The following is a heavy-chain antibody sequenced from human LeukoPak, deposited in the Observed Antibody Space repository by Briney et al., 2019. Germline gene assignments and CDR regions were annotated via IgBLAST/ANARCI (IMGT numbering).Heavy chain of an antibody. V-gene: IGHV1-18*01. D-gene: IGHD3-22*01. CDR3: ARAASRSGWTYYYDSSGYYYYFDY. CDR2: ISAYNGNT. Sequence: GASVKVSCKASGYTFTSYGISWVRQAPGQGLEWMGWISAYNGNTNYAQKLQGRVTMTTDTSKSTAYMELRSLRSDDTAVYYCARAASRSGWTYYYDSSGYYYYFDYWGQGTLVTVSS. J-gene: IGHJ4*02. CDR1: GYTFTSYG.